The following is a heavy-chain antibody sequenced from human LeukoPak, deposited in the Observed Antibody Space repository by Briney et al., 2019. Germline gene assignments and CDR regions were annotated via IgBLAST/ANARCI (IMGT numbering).Heavy chain of an antibody. J-gene: IGHJ4*02. CDR2: ISSSSSYI. CDR1: GFTFSSYN. D-gene: IGHD6-13*01. Sequence: GGSLRLSCAASGFTFSSYNMNWVRQAPGKGLEWVSSISSSSSYIYYADSVKGRFTTSRDNAKNSLYLQMNSLRAEDTAVYYCARVGSSSLSYYFDYWGQGTLVTVSS. CDR3: ARVGSSSLSYYFDY. V-gene: IGHV3-21*01.